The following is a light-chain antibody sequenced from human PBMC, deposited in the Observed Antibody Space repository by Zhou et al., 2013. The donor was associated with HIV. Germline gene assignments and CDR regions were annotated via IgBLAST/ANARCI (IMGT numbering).Light chain of an antibody. CDR2: DAS. CDR1: QDIFTY. J-gene: IGKJ5*01. Sequence: AIQLTQSPSSLSASIGDRVNITCRASQDIFTYLAWYQQTPGKAPRVLIYDASTLQSGVSSRFSGSGSGADFTLTISGLQREDFAIYYCQQLNSFPLTFGQG. CDR3: QQLNSFPLT. V-gene: IGKV1-13*02.